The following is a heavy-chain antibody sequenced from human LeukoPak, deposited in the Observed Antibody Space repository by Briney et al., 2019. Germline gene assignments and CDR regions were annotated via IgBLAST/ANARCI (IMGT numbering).Heavy chain of an antibody. CDR2: ISGRGGST. CDR3: AKVDSSGWYFDY. D-gene: IGHD6-19*01. CDR1: GFTFSSYA. V-gene: IGHV3-23*01. J-gene: IGHJ4*02. Sequence: GGSLRLSCAASGFTFSSYAMSRVRQAPGKGLEWVSGISGRGGSTYYADSVKGRFTISRDNSKNTLYLQMNSLRAEDTAVYYCAKVDSSGWYFDYWGQGTLVTVSS.